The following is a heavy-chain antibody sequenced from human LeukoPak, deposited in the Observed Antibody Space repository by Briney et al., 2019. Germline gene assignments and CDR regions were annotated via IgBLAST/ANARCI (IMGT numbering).Heavy chain of an antibody. CDR2: TYYRSKWYN. V-gene: IGHV6-1*01. CDR3: ARDMGDSSSWYRYFDY. CDR1: GDSVSSNSAA. J-gene: IGHJ4*02. Sequence: SQTLSLTCAISGDSVSSNSAAWNWIRQSPSRGLEWLGRTYYRSKWYNDYAVSVKSRITINPDTSKNQFSQQLNSVTPEDTAVYYCARDMGDSSSWYRYFDYWGQGTLVTVSS. D-gene: IGHD6-13*01.